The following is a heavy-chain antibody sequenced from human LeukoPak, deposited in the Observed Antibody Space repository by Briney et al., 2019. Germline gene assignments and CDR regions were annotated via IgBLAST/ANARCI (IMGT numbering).Heavy chain of an antibody. J-gene: IGHJ4*02. CDR2: ISGSGGTT. CDR3: AKGRASSGWYSPIDY. D-gene: IGHD6-19*01. CDR1: GFTFSSYA. Sequence: GGSLRPSCAASGFTFSSYAMTWVRQAPGKGLEWVSAISGSGGTTYYADSVKGRFTISRDNSKNTLYMQMNSLRAEDTAVYYCAKGRASSGWYSPIDYWGQGTLVTVSS. V-gene: IGHV3-23*01.